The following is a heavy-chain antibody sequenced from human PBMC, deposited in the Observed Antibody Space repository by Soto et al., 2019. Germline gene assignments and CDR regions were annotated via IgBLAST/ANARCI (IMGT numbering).Heavy chain of an antibody. CDR2: IGSDGARD. J-gene: IGHJ4*02. CDR3: ARDEDDPDKGLDY. Sequence: QVQLVESGGGVVQPGGSLRLSCAASGFTFGRHGMHWVRQAPGKGLEWVAVIGSDGARDSYADSMKGRFSISRDNGQNTLYLQINRLRVEDTAAYYCARDEDDPDKGLDYWGQGTLVTVSS. CDR1: GFTFGRHG. V-gene: IGHV3-33*01. D-gene: IGHD1-1*01.